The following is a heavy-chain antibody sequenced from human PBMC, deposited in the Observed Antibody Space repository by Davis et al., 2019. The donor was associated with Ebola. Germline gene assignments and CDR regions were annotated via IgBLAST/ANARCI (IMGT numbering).Heavy chain of an antibody. CDR1: GYTFSGNY. CDR3: ARVSYDFWSGYDY. Sequence: ASVKVSCKASGYTFSGNYIQWVRQAPGQGLEWMGRINPNSGGTNYAQKFQGRVTMTRDTSTSTAYMEINRLNSDDTAVYFCARVSYDFWSGYDYWGQGTLVTVSS. D-gene: IGHD3-3*01. CDR2: INPNSGGT. J-gene: IGHJ4*02. V-gene: IGHV1-2*06.